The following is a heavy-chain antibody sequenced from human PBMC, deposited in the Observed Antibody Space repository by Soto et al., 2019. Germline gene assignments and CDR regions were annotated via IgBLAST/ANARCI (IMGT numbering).Heavy chain of an antibody. Sequence: QLQLQESGPGLVKPSETLSLTCAVSGGSISTSGYCWGWIRQPPGKGLEWIGSLCYTGSTYYNPSLKSRVIISVDTSKNQFFLNLISVTAADTAVYYCAKEGGEGNYFDYWGQGTLVTVSS. CDR3: AKEGGEGNYFDY. D-gene: IGHD3-16*01. V-gene: IGHV4-39*02. J-gene: IGHJ4*02. CDR2: LCYTGST. CDR1: GGSISTSGYC.